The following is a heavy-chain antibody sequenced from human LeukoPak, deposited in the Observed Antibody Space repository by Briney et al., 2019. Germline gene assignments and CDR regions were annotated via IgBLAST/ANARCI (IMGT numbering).Heavy chain of an antibody. Sequence: GGSLRLSCAASGFTFSSYSMNWVRQAPGKGLEWVSVLYTTGRTEYAGSVKGRFTVSRDSSKNTLFLQMNSLRAEDTAVYYCARAEWFGVVTGAFDIWGQGTMVTVSS. CDR1: GFTFSSYS. D-gene: IGHD3-10*01. CDR3: ARAEWFGVVTGAFDI. J-gene: IGHJ3*02. CDR2: LYTTGRT. V-gene: IGHV3-66*01.